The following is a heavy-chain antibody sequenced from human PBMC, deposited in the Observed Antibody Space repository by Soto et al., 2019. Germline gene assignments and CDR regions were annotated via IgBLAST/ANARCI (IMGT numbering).Heavy chain of an antibody. J-gene: IGHJ6*02. D-gene: IGHD5-12*01. CDR1: GGTFSSYA. CDR3: ARDNLRTYGMDV. CDR2: IIPIFGTA. Sequence: QVQLVQSGAEVKKPGSSVKVSCKASGGTFSSYAISWVRQAPGQGLEWMGGIIPIFGTANYAQKFQGRVTIIADESKSTAYMDLSSLRSEDTAVYYCARDNLRTYGMDVWGQGTTVTVSS. V-gene: IGHV1-69*01.